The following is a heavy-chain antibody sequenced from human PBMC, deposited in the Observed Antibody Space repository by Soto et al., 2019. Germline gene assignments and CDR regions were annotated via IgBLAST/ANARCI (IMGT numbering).Heavy chain of an antibody. CDR2: IRGSGRPT. D-gene: IGHD5-12*01. CDR1: GFTFSNYA. V-gene: IGHV3-23*01. J-gene: IGHJ4*02. CDR3: VKDFRGGYAWTHD. Sequence: EVQLLESGGDLVQPGGSLRLSCAASGFTFSNYAMSWVRQAPGKGLEWVSLIRGSGRPTNYADSVKGRFTVSRDNSKNLLFLQMNSLRAEDTAVYYCVKDFRGGYAWTHDWGQGTLVTVSS.